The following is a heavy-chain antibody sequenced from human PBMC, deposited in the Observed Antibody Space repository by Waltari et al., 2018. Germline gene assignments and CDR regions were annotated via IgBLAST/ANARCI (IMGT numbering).Heavy chain of an antibody. CDR2: TIPIFGTA. CDR3: ASPSGMGGSYRYPFDY. J-gene: IGHJ4*02. Sequence: QVQLVQSGAEVKKPGSSVKVSCKASGGTFSSYAISWVRQAPGQGLEWMGRTIPIFGTANYAQKFQGRVTITADKSTSTAYMELSSLRSEDTAVYYCASPSGMGGSYRYPFDYWGQGTLVTVSS. D-gene: IGHD3-16*02. CDR1: GGTFSSYA. V-gene: IGHV1-69*08.